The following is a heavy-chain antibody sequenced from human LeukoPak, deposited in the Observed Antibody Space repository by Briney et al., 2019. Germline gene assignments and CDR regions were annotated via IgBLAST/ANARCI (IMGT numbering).Heavy chain of an antibody. CDR1: GLAFSSYA. V-gene: IGHV3-23*01. D-gene: IGHD3-10*02. J-gene: IGHJ4*02. CDR3: ADYGVPGVRNNFY. Sequence: GGSLRLSCAASGLAFSSYAMSWVRQPPGKGLEWVSTISVASITFYADSVKGRFTISRDNSRNTVYLQMTSLRADDTAVYYCADYGVPGVRNNFYWGLGTLVTVSS. CDR2: ISVASIT.